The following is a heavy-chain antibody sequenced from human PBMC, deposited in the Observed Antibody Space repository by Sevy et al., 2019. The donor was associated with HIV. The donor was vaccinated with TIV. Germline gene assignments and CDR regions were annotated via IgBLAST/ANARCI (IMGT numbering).Heavy chain of an antibody. CDR3: ATAPGYYDSSPFDY. CDR1: GFTFSNAW. D-gene: IGHD3-22*01. J-gene: IGHJ4*02. V-gene: IGHV3-15*01. CDR2: IKSKIDGETT. Sequence: GGSLRLSCAVSGFTFSNAWMNWVRQAPGTGLQWVGLIKSKIDGETTDYAAPVKCRFTISRDDSKNTVYLQMKSLKTEDTAVYYCATAPGYYDSSPFDYWGPGTLVTVSS.